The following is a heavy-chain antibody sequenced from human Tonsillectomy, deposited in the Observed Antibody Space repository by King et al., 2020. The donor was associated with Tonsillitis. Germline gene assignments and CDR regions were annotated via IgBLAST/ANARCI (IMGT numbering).Heavy chain of an antibody. D-gene: IGHD1-26*01. CDR1: GYTFTSYY. V-gene: IGHV1-46*03. CDR3: DRDSHGEPSSRGGMDV. J-gene: IGHJ6*02. CDR2: INPSGGST. Sequence: QLVQSGAEVKKPGASVKVSCKASGYTFTSYYMHWVRQAPGQGLEWMGIINPSGGSTSYAQKFQDRVTMTRDTSTRTVYMELYSLRSEDTAVYYCDRDSHGEPSSRGGMDVWGQGTTVTVSS.